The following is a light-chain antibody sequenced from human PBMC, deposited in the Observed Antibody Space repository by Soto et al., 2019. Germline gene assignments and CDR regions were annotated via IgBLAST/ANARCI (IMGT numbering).Light chain of an antibody. CDR3: QQYGSSFSWT. J-gene: IGKJ1*01. CDR1: QSVSSN. CDR2: GAS. Sequence: EIVMTQSPATLSVSPGERATLSCGASQSVSSNLAWYQQKPGQAPRLLIYGASTRATGIPARFSGSGSGTEFTLTISRLEPEDFAVYYCQQYGSSFSWTFGQGTKVDIK. V-gene: IGKV3-15*01.